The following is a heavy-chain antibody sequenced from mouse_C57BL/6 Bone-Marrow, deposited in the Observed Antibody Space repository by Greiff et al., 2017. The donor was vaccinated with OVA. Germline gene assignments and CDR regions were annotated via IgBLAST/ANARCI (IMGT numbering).Heavy chain of an antibody. J-gene: IGHJ3*01. CDR1: GFTFSSYG. V-gene: IGHV5-6*01. CDR2: ISSGGSYT. Sequence: EVQLVESGGDLVKPGGSLKLSCAASGFTFSSYGMSWVRQTPDKRLEWVATISSGGSYTYYPDSVKGRFTISRDNAKNTLYLQMSSLKSEDTAMYYCARPHGRFAYWGQGTLVTVSA. CDR3: ARPHGRFAY.